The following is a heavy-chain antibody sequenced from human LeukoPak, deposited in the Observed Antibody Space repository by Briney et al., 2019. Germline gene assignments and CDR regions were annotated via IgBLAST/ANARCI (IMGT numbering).Heavy chain of an antibody. CDR3: ARGGNHGDYWYFDL. Sequence: GSLRLSCAASGFTFSDYYMSWIRQAPGKGLEWVSYISSSGSTIYYADSVKGRFTISRDNAETSLHLQMNSLRAEDTAVYYCARGGNHGDYWYFDLWGRGTLVTVSS. V-gene: IGHV3-11*04. J-gene: IGHJ2*01. CDR1: GFTFSDYY. CDR2: ISSSGSTI. D-gene: IGHD4-17*01.